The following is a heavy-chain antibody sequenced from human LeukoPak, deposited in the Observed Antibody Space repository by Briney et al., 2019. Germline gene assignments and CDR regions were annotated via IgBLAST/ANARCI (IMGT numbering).Heavy chain of an antibody. D-gene: IGHD2-2*01. CDR1: GGSVSRYS. J-gene: IGHJ4*02. CDR3: AKSVVPAAPFDS. V-gene: IGHV4-4*07. Sequence: KASETLSLTCSVSGGSVSRYSWSWIRQSAVKGLEWLGRVYTSGSTNYNPSLKSRVTMSIDTSKNQFSLNLSSVTAADAAVYYCAKSVVPAAPFDSWGQGTLVTVSS. CDR2: VYTSGST.